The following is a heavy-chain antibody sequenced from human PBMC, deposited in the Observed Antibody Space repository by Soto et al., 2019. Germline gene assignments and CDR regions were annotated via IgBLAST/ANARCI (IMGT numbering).Heavy chain of an antibody. Sequence: QVQLVQSGAEVKKPGSSVKVSCKASGGTFSSYAISWVRQAPGQGLEWMGGIIPIFGTANYAQKFQGRVTITARESRCTGYMRLRSLRSEVTAVYYCARLDHRDGSSWYFRRYGMDVWGQGTTVTVSS. CDR2: IIPIFGTA. CDR3: ARLDHRDGSSWYFRRYGMDV. V-gene: IGHV1-69*12. CDR1: GGTFSSYA. D-gene: IGHD6-13*01. J-gene: IGHJ6*02.